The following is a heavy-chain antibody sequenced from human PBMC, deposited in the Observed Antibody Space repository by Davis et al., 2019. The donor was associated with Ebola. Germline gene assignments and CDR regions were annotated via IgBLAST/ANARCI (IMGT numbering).Heavy chain of an antibody. Sequence: GESLKISCKGSGYSFTSYWISWVRQMPGKGLEWMGRIDPSDSYTNYSPSFQGHVTISTDESISTAYLQWSSLKASDTAMYYCASLRRTITGMDDAFDIWGQGTMVTVSS. CDR2: IDPSDSYT. J-gene: IGHJ3*02. CDR3: ASLRRTITGMDDAFDI. D-gene: IGHD1-20*01. CDR1: GYSFTSYW. V-gene: IGHV5-10-1*01.